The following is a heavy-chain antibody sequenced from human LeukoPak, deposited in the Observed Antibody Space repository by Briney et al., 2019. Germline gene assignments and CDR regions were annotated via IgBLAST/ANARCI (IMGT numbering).Heavy chain of an antibody. J-gene: IGHJ3*01. CDR2: ISWNSGII. CDR1: GFTFDDYA. D-gene: IGHD2-21*02. Sequence: GGSLRLSCAASGFTFDDYAMHWVRQAPGKGLEWVSGISWNSGIIAYADSVKGRFTLSRDNAKSSLYLQMNSLRAEDTALYYCAKDVSVVTAKNAFDVWGQGTMVTVSS. CDR3: AKDVSVVTAKNAFDV. V-gene: IGHV3-9*01.